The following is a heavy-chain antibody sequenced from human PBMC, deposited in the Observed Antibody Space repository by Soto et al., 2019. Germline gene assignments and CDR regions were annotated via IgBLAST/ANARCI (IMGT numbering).Heavy chain of an antibody. Sequence: GGSLRLSCAASGFTFDDYAMHWVRQAPGKGLEWVSGISWNSGSIGYADSVKGRFTISRDNAKNSLYLQMNSLRAEDTALYYCAKSVTVTVGGYFMDVWGKGTTVTVSS. CDR3: AKSVTVTVGGYFMDV. D-gene: IGHD4-4*01. V-gene: IGHV3-9*01. CDR2: ISWNSGSI. CDR1: GFTFDDYA. J-gene: IGHJ6*04.